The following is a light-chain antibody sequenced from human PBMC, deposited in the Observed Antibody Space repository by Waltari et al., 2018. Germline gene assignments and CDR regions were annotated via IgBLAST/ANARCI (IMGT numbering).Light chain of an antibody. CDR2: GAS. Sequence: DIQMTQSPLFLSASVGDRVTITCRASQSISSYLNWYQQKPGKAPKLLISGASSLQSGVPSSFIGSGSGTYFTLTISCLQPEDFATYYCQQSYNIPWTFGQGTRVEIK. CDR3: QQSYNIPWT. J-gene: IGKJ1*01. V-gene: IGKV1-39*01. CDR1: QSISSY.